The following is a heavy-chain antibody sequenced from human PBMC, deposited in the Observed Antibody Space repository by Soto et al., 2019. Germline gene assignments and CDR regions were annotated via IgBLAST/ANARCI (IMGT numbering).Heavy chain of an antibody. CDR1: GYTFTSYD. CDR3: ARVGVGYCSGGSCLRYYYYYMDV. D-gene: IGHD2-15*01. J-gene: IGHJ6*03. CDR2: MNPNSGNT. V-gene: IGHV1-8*01. Sequence: ASVKVSCKASGYTFTSYDINWVRQATGQGLEWMGWMNPNSGNTGYAQKFQGRVTMTRNTSISTAYMELSSLRSEDTAVYYCARVGVGYCSGGSCLRYYYYYMDVSGKATTVTVSS.